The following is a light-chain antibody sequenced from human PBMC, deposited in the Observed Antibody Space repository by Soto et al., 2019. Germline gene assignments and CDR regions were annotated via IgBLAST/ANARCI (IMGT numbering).Light chain of an antibody. Sequence: DIVLTQSPGTLSLSPGEGATFSCRASQSVSSRFLAWYQQRPGQAPRLLIYGASSRATGIPDRFSGSGSGTDFTLTISRLEPEDFAVYYCHYYDDSPPFPFGPGTKVDIK. CDR1: QSVSSRF. V-gene: IGKV3-20*01. J-gene: IGKJ3*01. CDR3: HYYDDSPPFP. CDR2: GAS.